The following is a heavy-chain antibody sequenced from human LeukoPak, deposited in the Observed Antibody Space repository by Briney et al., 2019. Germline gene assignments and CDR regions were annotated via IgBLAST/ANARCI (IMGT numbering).Heavy chain of an antibody. Sequence: GGSLRLSCAASGFTLSSYWMSWVRQAPGKGLEWVANIKQDGSEKYYVDSVKGRFTISRDNAKNSLYLQMNSLRAEDTAVYYCARDSSGPYYYGMDVWGQGTTVTVSS. D-gene: IGHD6-19*01. CDR1: GFTLSSYW. CDR3: ARDSSGPYYYGMDV. V-gene: IGHV3-7*01. CDR2: IKQDGSEK. J-gene: IGHJ6*02.